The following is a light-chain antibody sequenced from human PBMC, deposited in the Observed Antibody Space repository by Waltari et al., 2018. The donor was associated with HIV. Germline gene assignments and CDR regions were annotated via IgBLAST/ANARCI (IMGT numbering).Light chain of an antibody. CDR3: QQYDSSPGT. V-gene: IGKV3-20*01. CDR1: QNVSNDY. Sequence: ETVLTQSPGTLSLSPGERATLSCRASQNVSNDYLAWYQQRLGQAPRLLIYGASSRATVIPDRFSGSGSATDFTLTISRLEPEDFAVYYCQQYDSSPGTFGGGTKVEIK. J-gene: IGKJ4*01. CDR2: GAS.